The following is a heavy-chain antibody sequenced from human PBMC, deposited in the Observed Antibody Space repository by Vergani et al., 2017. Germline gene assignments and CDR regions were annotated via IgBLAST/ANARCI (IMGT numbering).Heavy chain of an antibody. Sequence: EVQLVESGGGLVKPGGSLRLSCAASGFTFSTYSMNWVRQAPGKGLEWVSFISSSTIYIYYADSVKGRFTISRDNAKNSLYLQMDSLRAADTAVYYCARDRAGSGFDYWGQGTLVTVSS. CDR2: ISSSTIYI. D-gene: IGHD2-15*01. CDR1: GFTFSTYS. J-gene: IGHJ4*02. CDR3: ARDRAGSGFDY. V-gene: IGHV3-21*01.